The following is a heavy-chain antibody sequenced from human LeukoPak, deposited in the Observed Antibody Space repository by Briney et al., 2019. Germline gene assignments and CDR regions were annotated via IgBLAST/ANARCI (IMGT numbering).Heavy chain of an antibody. CDR2: ISYDGSNK. D-gene: IGHD3-10*01. Sequence: TGGSLRLSCAASGFTFSDYAMHWVRQAPDKGLEWVAVISYDGSNKYYADSVRGRFTISRDNSKNTLYLQMNSLGAEDTAVYYCARDSLPRVFLPGGYFQHWGQGTLVTVSS. J-gene: IGHJ1*01. V-gene: IGHV3-30-3*01. CDR3: ARDSLPRVFLPGGYFQH. CDR1: GFTFSDYA.